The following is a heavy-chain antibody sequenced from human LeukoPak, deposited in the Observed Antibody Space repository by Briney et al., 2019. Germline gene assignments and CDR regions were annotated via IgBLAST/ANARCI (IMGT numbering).Heavy chain of an antibody. CDR3: ARGRDSSGWYMRRDWFDP. J-gene: IGHJ5*02. Sequence: ASVKVSCKASGYTFTSYDINWVRQATGQGLEWMGWMNPNSGNTGYAQKFQGRVTMTRNTSISTAYMELSSLRSEDTAVYYCARGRDSSGWYMRRDWFDPWDQGTLVTVSS. CDR1: GYTFTSYD. D-gene: IGHD6-19*01. V-gene: IGHV1-8*01. CDR2: MNPNSGNT.